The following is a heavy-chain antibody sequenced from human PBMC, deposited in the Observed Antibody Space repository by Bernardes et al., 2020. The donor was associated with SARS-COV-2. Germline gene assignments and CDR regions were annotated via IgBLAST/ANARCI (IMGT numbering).Heavy chain of an antibody. CDR2: ISYDGSNK. V-gene: IGHV3-30*04. D-gene: IGHD3-3*01. CDR3: ARDHDGFWSEFDY. J-gene: IGHJ4*02. Sequence: GGSLRLSCAASGFTFSSYAMHWVRQAPGKGLEWVAVISYDGSNKYYADSVKGRFTISRDNSKNTLYLQMNSLRAEDTAVYYCARDHDGFWSEFDYWGQGTLVTVSS. CDR1: GFTFSSYA.